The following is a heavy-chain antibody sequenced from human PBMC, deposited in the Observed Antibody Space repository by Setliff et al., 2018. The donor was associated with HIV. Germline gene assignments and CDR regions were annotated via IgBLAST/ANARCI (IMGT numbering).Heavy chain of an antibody. Sequence: GGSLRLSCAASQFTFRNYWMSWVRQAPGKGLEWVSYISSSGSTMYYADSVKGRFTISRDNAKNSLYLQMNSLRAEDAAVYHCARDRAGYYERYWHFDLWGRGTLVTVSS. CDR2: ISSSGSTM. D-gene: IGHD3-22*01. CDR1: QFTFRNYW. V-gene: IGHV3-48*04. CDR3: ARDRAGYYERYWHFDL. J-gene: IGHJ2*01.